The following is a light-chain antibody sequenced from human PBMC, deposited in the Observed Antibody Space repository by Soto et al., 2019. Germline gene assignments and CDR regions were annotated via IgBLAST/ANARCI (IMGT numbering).Light chain of an antibody. CDR2: AAS. V-gene: IGKV1-27*01. CDR3: QKYSSVNT. CDR1: QGIRNF. J-gene: IGKJ5*01. Sequence: DIQMTQSPSSLSASVGDRVTITCRASQGIRNFLAWYQQKPGKVPKLLISAASTLESGVPSRFSGSGSGTDFTLTITSHQPEDVANYYCQKYSSVNTFGQGTRLEIK.